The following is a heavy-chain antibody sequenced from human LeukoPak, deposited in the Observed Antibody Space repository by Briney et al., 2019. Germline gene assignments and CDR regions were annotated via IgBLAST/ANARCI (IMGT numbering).Heavy chain of an antibody. CDR3: ARDDTDSYGLYYYGMDV. Sequence: RTSETLSLTCTVSGGSISSGSYYWSWIRQPAGKGLEWIGRIYTSGSTNYNPSLKSRVTISVDTSKNQFSLKLSSVTAADTAVYYCARDDTDSYGLYYYGMDVWGQGTTVTVSS. J-gene: IGHJ6*02. CDR2: IYTSGST. V-gene: IGHV4-61*02. CDR1: GGSISSGSYY. D-gene: IGHD5-18*01.